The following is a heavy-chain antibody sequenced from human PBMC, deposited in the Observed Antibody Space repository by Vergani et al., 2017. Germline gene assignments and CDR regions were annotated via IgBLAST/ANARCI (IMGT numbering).Heavy chain of an antibody. V-gene: IGHV1-2*02. CDR2: INPNSGGT. D-gene: IGHD6-13*01. CDR3: ERDSSSFVLKLLRVTNYFDY. Sequence: QVQLVQSGAEVKKPGASVKVSCKASGYTFTGYYMHWVRQAPGQGLEWMGWINPNSGGTNYAQKFQGRVTMTRDTSISTAYMGLSMLRADDTDGYYCERDSSSFVLKLLRVTNYFDYWGQGTLVTVSS. CDR1: GYTFTGYY. J-gene: IGHJ4*02.